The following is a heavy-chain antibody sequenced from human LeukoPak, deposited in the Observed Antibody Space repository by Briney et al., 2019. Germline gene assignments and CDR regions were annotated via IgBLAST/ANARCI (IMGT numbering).Heavy chain of an antibody. CDR1: GDSITNYY. CDR3: ARGERFLEWSRARGYYYYMDV. D-gene: IGHD3-3*01. CDR2: IYTIGST. V-gene: IGHV4-4*09. Sequence: SETLSLTCSVSGDSITNYYWTWIRQPPGKGLEWIGYIYTIGSTSYNPSLKSRFTISVDTSKKQFSLKLRSVTAADTAVYYCARGERFLEWSRARGYYYYMDVWGKGTTVTISS. J-gene: IGHJ6*03.